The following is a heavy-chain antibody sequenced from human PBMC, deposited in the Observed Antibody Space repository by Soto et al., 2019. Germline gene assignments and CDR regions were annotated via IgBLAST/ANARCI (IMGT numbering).Heavy chain of an antibody. CDR3: AKDGGGDGVVVPAALSPNGYFDL. J-gene: IGHJ2*01. V-gene: IGHV3-30*18. CDR1: GFTFSSYG. Sequence: QVQLVESGGGVVQPGRSLRLSCAASGFTFSSYGMHWVRQAPGKGLEWVAVISYDGSNKYYADSVKGRFTISRGNSKNTLYLQMNSLRAEDTAVYYCAKDGGGDGVVVPAALSPNGYFDLWGRGTLVTVSS. D-gene: IGHD2-2*01. CDR2: ISYDGSNK.